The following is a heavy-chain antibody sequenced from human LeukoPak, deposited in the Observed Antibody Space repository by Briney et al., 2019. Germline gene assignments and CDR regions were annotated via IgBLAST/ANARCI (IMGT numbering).Heavy chain of an antibody. Sequence: GGSLRLSCAASGFTFTGFSIHWVRQPPGKGLEWVALISYDGSNTYYADSVEGRFTISRDNSKNTLYLQMSSLRAEDTAVYYCARDRSGIDYWGQGTLVTVSS. CDR3: ARDRSGIDY. CDR2: ISYDGSNT. V-gene: IGHV3-30*04. CDR1: GFTFTGFS. D-gene: IGHD3-10*01. J-gene: IGHJ4*02.